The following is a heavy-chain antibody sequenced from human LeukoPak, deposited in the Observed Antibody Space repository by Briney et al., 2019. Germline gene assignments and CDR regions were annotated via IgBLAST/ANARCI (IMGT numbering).Heavy chain of an antibody. D-gene: IGHD1-1*01. CDR2: ISSSSSYI. Sequence: GGSLRLSCAASGFTFSNAWMSWVRQAPGKGLEWVSSISSSSSYIYYADSVKGRFTISRDNAKNSLYLQMNSLRAEDTAVYYCATKVGTTRYYYYMDVWGKGTTVTVSS. CDR3: ATKVGTTRYYYYMDV. CDR1: GFTFSNAW. J-gene: IGHJ6*03. V-gene: IGHV3-21*01.